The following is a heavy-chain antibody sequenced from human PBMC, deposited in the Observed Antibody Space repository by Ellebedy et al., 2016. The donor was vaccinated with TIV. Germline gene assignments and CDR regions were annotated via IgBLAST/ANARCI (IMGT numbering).Heavy chain of an antibody. Sequence: GESLKISXKGSGYSFTSYWISWVRQMPGKGLEWMGRIDPSNSYTNYSPSFQGHVTISADKSISTAYLQWSSLKASDTAMYYCARRAWYGDYEFQGDYYGMDVWGQGTTVTVSS. V-gene: IGHV5-10-1*01. J-gene: IGHJ6*02. CDR2: IDPSNSYT. CDR3: ARRAWYGDYEFQGDYYGMDV. D-gene: IGHD4-17*01. CDR1: GYSFTSYW.